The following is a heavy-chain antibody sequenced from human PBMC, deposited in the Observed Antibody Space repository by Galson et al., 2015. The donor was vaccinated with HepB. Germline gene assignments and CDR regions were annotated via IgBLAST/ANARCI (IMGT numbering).Heavy chain of an antibody. Sequence: QSGAEVKKPGESLRISCKGSGYSFTSYWISWVRQMPGKGLEWMGRIDPSDSYTNYSPSFQGHVTISADKSISTAYLQWSSLKASDTAMYYCARLYRESSSWSVVGATSWFDPWGQGTLVTVSS. CDR2: IDPSDSYT. V-gene: IGHV5-10-1*01. D-gene: IGHD1-26*01. J-gene: IGHJ5*02. CDR1: GYSFTSYW. CDR3: ARLYRESSSWSVVGATSWFDP.